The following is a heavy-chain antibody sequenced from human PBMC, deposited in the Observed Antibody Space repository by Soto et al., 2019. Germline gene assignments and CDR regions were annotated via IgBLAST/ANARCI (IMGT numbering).Heavy chain of an antibody. CDR3: ATDPSQGLLPNWYYDL. CDR2: INGDGGTT. CDR1: GFTLGSHW. V-gene: IGHV3-74*01. Sequence: EVQLVESGGGLVQPGGTLRLSCEASGFTLGSHWMHWVRRAPGKGLVWVARINGDGGTTHYADSVKGRFTISRDNAKNTLYLEMNSLRAEDTAFYSCATDPSQGLLPNWYYDLWGRGALGTVSS. J-gene: IGHJ2*01.